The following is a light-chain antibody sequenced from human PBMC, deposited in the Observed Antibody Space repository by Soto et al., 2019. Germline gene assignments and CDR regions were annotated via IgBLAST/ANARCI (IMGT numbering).Light chain of an antibody. CDR1: QSVGRN. CDR3: QQYNDGPPNS. Sequence: EIVMTQSPASLSVSPGERATLSCRASQSVGRNLAWYQQKSGQAPRLLVYGASTRATGTPARFSGSGSGTEFTLTISSLQSEDFAVYYCQQYNDGPPNSFGQGTKLEIK. J-gene: IGKJ2*01. V-gene: IGKV3-15*01. CDR2: GAS.